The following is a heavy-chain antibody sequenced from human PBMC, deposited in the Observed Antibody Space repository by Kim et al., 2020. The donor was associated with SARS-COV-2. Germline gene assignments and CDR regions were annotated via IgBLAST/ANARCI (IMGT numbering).Heavy chain of an antibody. CDR3: ARSDYYGSGSYYY. D-gene: IGHD3-10*01. Sequence: YADSGKGRFTISRDNAKNSLYLQMNSLRAEDTAVYYCARSDYYGSGSYYYWGQGTLVTVSS. J-gene: IGHJ4*02. V-gene: IGHV3-21*01.